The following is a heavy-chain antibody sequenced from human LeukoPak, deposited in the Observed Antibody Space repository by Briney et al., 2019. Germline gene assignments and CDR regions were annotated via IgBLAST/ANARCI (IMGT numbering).Heavy chain of an antibody. Sequence: GGSLRLSCTASGFTFSSYAMHWVRQAPGKGLEWVSVISSDGTNKCYADSVKGRFTISRDNSKNTLYLQMNSLRAEDTALYYCARDRDRAADYYFDYWGQGTLVTVSS. CDR3: ARDRDRAADYYFDY. J-gene: IGHJ4*02. D-gene: IGHD6-25*01. CDR1: GFTFSSYA. CDR2: ISSDGTNK. V-gene: IGHV3-30-3*01.